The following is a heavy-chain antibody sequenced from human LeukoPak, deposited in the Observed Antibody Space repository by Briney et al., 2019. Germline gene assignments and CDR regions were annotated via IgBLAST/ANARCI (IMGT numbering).Heavy chain of an antibody. V-gene: IGHV3-15*01. D-gene: IGHD2/OR15-2a*01. CDR1: GFTFSNAW. Sequence: GGSLRLSCAASGFTFSNAWMSWVRQAPGKGLEWVGRIKSKPDGGTTECAAPVKGRFTISRDDSKNTLYLQMNSLRTEDTAVYYCTSLGATGFYAFDYWGQGTLVTVSS. J-gene: IGHJ4*02. CDR3: TSLGATGFYAFDY. CDR2: IKSKPDGGTT.